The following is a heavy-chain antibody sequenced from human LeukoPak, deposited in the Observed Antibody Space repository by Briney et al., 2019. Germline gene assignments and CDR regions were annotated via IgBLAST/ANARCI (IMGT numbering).Heavy chain of an antibody. D-gene: IGHD3-9*01. CDR1: GGSFSGYS. CDR3: ARGWKEQRYFDWLLSPSWFDP. Sequence: PSETLSLTCAVYGGSFSGYSWSWIRQPPGKGLEWIGEINHSGSTNYSPSLKSRVTISVDTSKNQFSLKLSSVTAADTAVYYCARGWKEQRYFDWLLSPSWFDPWGQGTLVTVSS. J-gene: IGHJ5*02. V-gene: IGHV4-34*01. CDR2: INHSGST.